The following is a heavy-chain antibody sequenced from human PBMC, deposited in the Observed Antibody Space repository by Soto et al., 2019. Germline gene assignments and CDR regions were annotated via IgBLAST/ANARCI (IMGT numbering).Heavy chain of an antibody. CDR1: GGSISGYY. CDR3: ARRIAVAGTVWFDP. D-gene: IGHD6-19*01. J-gene: IGHJ5*02. CDR2: IYYTGST. Sequence: QVQLQESGPGLVKPSETLSVTCTVSGGSISGYYWSWIRQPPGKGLEWIGHIYYTGSTNYNPSLTNRVTISVDTSNNQFSLKVSSVTAADTAVYYCARRIAVAGTVWFDPWGQGTLVTVSS. V-gene: IGHV4-59*08.